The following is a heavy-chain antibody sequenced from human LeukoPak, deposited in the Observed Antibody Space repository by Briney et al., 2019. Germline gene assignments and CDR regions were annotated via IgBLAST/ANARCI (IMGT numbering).Heavy chain of an antibody. Sequence: SETLSLTCTVSGGSISGSSYYWGWIRQPPGKGLEWIGSIYYSGSTYYNPSLKSRVTISVDTSKNQFSLKLNSVTATDTAVYYCARTDYYDSRRFDYWGQGTLVTVSS. J-gene: IGHJ4*02. CDR2: IYYSGST. CDR1: GGSISGSSYY. V-gene: IGHV4-39*01. D-gene: IGHD3-22*01. CDR3: ARTDYYDSRRFDY.